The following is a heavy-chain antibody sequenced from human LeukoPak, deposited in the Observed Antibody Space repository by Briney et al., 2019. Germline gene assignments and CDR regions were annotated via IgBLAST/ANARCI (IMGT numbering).Heavy chain of an antibody. J-gene: IGHJ4*02. D-gene: IGHD2-2*02. CDR1: GGTFSSYA. CDR3: ASNKVCSSTSCYTPYLYFDY. CDR2: IIPIFGTA. V-gene: IGHV1-69*01. Sequence: SVKVSCKASGGTFSSYAISWVRQAPGQGLEWMGGIIPIFGTANYAQKFQGRVTITADESTSTAYMELSSLRSEDTAVYYCASNKVCSSTSCYTPYLYFDYWGQGTLVTVSS.